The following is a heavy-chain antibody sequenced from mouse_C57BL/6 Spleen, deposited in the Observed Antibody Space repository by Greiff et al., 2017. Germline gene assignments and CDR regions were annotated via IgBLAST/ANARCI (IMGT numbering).Heavy chain of an antibody. CDR3: ARSPDGYYVGY. V-gene: IGHV1-82*01. D-gene: IGHD2-3*01. Sequence: QVQLKQSGPELVKPGASVKISCKASGYAFSSSWMNWVKQRPGKGLEWIGRIYPGDGDTNYNGKFKGKATLTADKSSSTAYMQLSSLTSEDSAVYFCARSPDGYYVGYWGQGTTLTVSS. J-gene: IGHJ2*01. CDR2: IYPGDGDT. CDR1: GYAFSSSW.